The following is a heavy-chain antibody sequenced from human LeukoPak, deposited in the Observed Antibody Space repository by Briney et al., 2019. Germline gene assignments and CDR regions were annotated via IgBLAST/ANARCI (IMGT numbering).Heavy chain of an antibody. J-gene: IGHJ4*02. Sequence: ASVKVSCKASGYIFTSYAMHWVRQAPGQRLEWMGWINADNGDTKYSEKFQGRVTITRDTSATTAYMELSSLTSDDTAAYYCATRGSGSSGWSFGYWGQGTLVTVSA. D-gene: IGHD6-19*01. V-gene: IGHV1-3*01. CDR1: GYIFTSYA. CDR2: INADNGDT. CDR3: ATRGSGSSGWSFGY.